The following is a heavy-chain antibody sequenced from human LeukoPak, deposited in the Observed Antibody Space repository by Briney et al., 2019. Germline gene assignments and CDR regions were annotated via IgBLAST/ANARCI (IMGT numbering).Heavy chain of an antibody. Sequence: ASVKVSCKASGYTFTVYAMHWVRQAPGQRLEWMGWINAGNGNTKYSQKFQGRITITRDTSASTAYMELSSLRSEDKAVYYCARVGTTLYLDYWGQGTLVTVSS. CDR1: GYTFTVYA. D-gene: IGHD1-1*01. V-gene: IGHV1-3*01. CDR3: ARVGTTLYLDY. J-gene: IGHJ4*02. CDR2: INAGNGNT.